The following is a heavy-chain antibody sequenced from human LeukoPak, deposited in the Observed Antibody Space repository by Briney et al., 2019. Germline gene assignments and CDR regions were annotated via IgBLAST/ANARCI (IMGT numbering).Heavy chain of an antibody. V-gene: IGHV1-69*13. CDR1: GGTFNSYA. CDR2: ITAIFRTT. CDR3: ARHSGYHPTMYLDY. Sequence: SVKVSCKTSGGTFNSYAISWVRQAPGQGLEWMGGITAIFRTTNYAQKFQGRVTITADESMSTVYMELSSLRSEDTAVYYCARHSGYHPTMYLDYWGQGTLVTVSS. J-gene: IGHJ4*02. D-gene: IGHD3-22*01.